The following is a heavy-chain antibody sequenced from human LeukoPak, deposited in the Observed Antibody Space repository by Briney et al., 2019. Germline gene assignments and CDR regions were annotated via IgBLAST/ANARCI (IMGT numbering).Heavy chain of an antibody. Sequence: GGSLRLTCAASGFTFSSYWMHWVRRAPGKGLVWVSRMNSDGSSTSYADSVKGRFTISRDNAKNTLYLQMNSLRAEDTAVYYCARDAEYSSGWSRYGWFDPWGQGTLVTVSS. J-gene: IGHJ5*02. D-gene: IGHD6-19*01. V-gene: IGHV3-74*01. CDR1: GFTFSSYW. CDR3: ARDAEYSSGWSRYGWFDP. CDR2: MNSDGSST.